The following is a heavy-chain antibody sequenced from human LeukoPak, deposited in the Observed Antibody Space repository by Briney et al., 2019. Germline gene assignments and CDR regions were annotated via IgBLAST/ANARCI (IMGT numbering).Heavy chain of an antibody. V-gene: IGHV3-23*01. CDR3: AIWGAGTKGLY. CDR2: ISGSSGNT. J-gene: IGHJ4*02. CDR1: GLTFSDHA. Sequence: PGGSLRLSCAASGLTFSDHAMGWVRQAPGKGLEWVSSISGSSGNTYYADSVKGRYSISRDNSKNTVFLQINRLRAEDTAIYYCAIWGAGTKGLYWGQGTLVTVSS. D-gene: IGHD1-1*01.